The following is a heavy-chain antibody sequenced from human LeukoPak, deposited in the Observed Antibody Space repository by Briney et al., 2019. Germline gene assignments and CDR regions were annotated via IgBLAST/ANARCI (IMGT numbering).Heavy chain of an antibody. CDR3: ARVVRGLRGAFDI. V-gene: IGHV1-69*04. D-gene: IGHD5-12*01. J-gene: IGHJ3*02. Sequence: GSSVKVSCKASGGTFSSYAISWVRQAPGQGLEWMGRIIPILGIANYAQKFQGRVTITADKSTSTAYMELSSLRSEDTAVYYCARVVRGLRGAFDIWGQGTMVTVSS. CDR2: IIPILGIA. CDR1: GGTFSSYA.